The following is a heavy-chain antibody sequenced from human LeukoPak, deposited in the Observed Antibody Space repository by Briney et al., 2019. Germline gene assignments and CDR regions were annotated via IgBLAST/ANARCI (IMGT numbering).Heavy chain of an antibody. CDR3: AKDGLVV. J-gene: IGHJ4*02. CDR2: ISYDGSNK. V-gene: IGHV3-30*18. Sequence: SLRLSCAASGFTFSSYGMHWVRQAPGKGLEWVAVISYDGSNKYYADSVKGRFTISRDNSKNTLYLQMNSLRAEDTAVYYCAKDGLVVWGQGTLVTVSS. D-gene: IGHD2-15*01. CDR1: GFTFSSYG.